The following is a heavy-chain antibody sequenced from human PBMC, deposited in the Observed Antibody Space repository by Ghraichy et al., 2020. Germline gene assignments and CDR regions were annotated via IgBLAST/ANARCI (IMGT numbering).Heavy chain of an antibody. V-gene: IGHV3-15*01. D-gene: IGHD1-26*01. CDR2: IKSKTDGETT. CDR1: GFTVSNAW. CDR3: TTGPYSGSYYGYFDY. J-gene: IGHJ4*02. Sequence: GESLNISCAASGFTVSNAWMSWVRQAPGKGLEWVGRIKSKTDGETTDYAAPVKGRFTISRDDSKNTLYLQMNSLKTEDTALYYCTTGPYSGSYYGYFDYWGQGTLVTVSS.